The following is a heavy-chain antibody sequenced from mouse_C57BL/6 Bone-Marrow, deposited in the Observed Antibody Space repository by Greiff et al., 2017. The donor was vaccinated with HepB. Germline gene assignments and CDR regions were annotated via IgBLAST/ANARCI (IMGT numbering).Heavy chain of an antibody. Sequence: QVQLQQSGPELVKPGASVKISCKASGYAFSSSWMNWVKQRPGKGLEWIGRIYPGDGDTNYNGKFKGKATLTADKSSSTAYMQLSSLTSEESAVYFCDYGFDYWGQGTTLTVSS. CDR1: GYAFSSSW. CDR2: IYPGDGDT. V-gene: IGHV1-82*01. D-gene: IGHD1-1*02. CDR3: DYGFDY. J-gene: IGHJ2*01.